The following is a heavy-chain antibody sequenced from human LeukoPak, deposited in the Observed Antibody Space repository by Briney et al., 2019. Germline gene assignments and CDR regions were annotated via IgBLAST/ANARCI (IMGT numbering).Heavy chain of an antibody. Sequence: ATVTLSCNVSGYTFTTYGISWVRQAPRQGLEWMGWISGYSGNTYYAQKLQGRVTMTTDTAVYYCARGSTALYYYDRSGYYRGAFDYWGQGTLVTVSS. V-gene: IGHV1-18*01. CDR1: GYTFTTYG. D-gene: IGHD3-22*01. CDR2: ISGYSGNT. J-gene: IGHJ4*02. CDR3: GAFDY.